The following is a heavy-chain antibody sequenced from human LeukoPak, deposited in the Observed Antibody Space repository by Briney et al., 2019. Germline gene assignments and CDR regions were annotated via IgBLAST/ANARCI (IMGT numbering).Heavy chain of an antibody. CDR1: GFTFSSYA. Sequence: PGGSLRLSCAASGFTFSSYAMHWVRQAPGKGLEWVAVISYDGSNRYYADSVKGRFTISRDNSKNTLYLQMNSLRAEDTAVYYCARDSHRGSGAPAGAFDIWGQGTMVTVSS. CDR3: ARDSHRGSGAPAGAFDI. D-gene: IGHD3-10*01. J-gene: IGHJ3*02. CDR2: ISYDGSNR. V-gene: IGHV3-30-3*01.